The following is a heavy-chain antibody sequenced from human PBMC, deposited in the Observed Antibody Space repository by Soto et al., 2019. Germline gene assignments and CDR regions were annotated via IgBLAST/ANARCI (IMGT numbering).Heavy chain of an antibody. V-gene: IGHV1-69*13. D-gene: IGHD3-22*01. J-gene: IGHJ3*02. CDR2: IIPIFGTA. CDR3: ARASYDSSGYYRDPFDI. Sequence: ASVKVSCKASGGTFSSYAISWVRQAPGQGLEWMGGIIPIFGTANYAQKFQGRVTITADESTSTAYMELSSLRSEDTAVYYCARASYDSSGYYRDPFDIWGQGTMVTVSS. CDR1: GGTFSSYA.